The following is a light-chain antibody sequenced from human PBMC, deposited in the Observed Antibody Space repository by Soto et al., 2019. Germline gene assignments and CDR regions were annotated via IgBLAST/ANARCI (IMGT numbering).Light chain of an antibody. CDR1: QGISSA. V-gene: IGKV1-13*02. J-gene: IGKJ1*01. CDR3: HQFNTYPWT. Sequence: AIQLTQSPSSLSASVGARVTITCRASQGISSALAWYQQKPGKAPKVLIHDAFSLQSGVPSRFSGSGSATDFTLTISSLQPEVFATYHCHQFNTYPWTFGQGTKVEIK. CDR2: DAF.